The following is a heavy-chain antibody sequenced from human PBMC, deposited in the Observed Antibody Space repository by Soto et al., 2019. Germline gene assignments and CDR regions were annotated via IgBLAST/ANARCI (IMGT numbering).Heavy chain of an antibody. V-gene: IGHV3-30*18. CDR1: GFTFSSYG. CDR2: ISYDGSNK. Sequence: QVQLVESGGGVVQPGRSLRLSCAASGFTFSSYGMHWDRQAPGKGLEWVAVISYDGSNKYYADSVKGRFTISRDNSKNTLYLQMNSLRAEDTSVYYCAKEPEYGDLRFDYWGQGTLVTVSS. D-gene: IGHD4-17*01. J-gene: IGHJ4*02. CDR3: AKEPEYGDLRFDY.